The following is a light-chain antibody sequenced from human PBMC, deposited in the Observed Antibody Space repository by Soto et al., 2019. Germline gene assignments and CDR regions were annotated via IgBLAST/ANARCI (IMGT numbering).Light chain of an antibody. CDR1: QSISSW. V-gene: IGKV1-5*03. Sequence: DIQMTQSPSTLSASVGDRVTITCRASQSISSWLAWYQQKPGKAPKLLIYKTSSLKSGVPSRFSGSGSGTEFTLTISSLQADDFATYYCQQSRVFGPGPKVDIK. CDR2: KTS. J-gene: IGKJ3*01. CDR3: QQSRV.